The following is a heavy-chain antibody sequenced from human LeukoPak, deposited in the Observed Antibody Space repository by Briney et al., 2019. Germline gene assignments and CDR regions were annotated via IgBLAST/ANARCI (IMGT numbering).Heavy chain of an antibody. CDR1: GYTFTGYY. CDR2: INPNSGGT. Sequence: ASVKVSCKASGYTFTGYYMHWVRQAPGQGLEWMGWINPNSGGTNYAQKFQGRVTMTTDTSTSTAYMELRSLRSDDTAVYYCARVGLRFLEISTFDYWGQGTLVTVSS. J-gene: IGHJ4*02. V-gene: IGHV1-2*02. CDR3: ARVGLRFLEISTFDY. D-gene: IGHD3-3*01.